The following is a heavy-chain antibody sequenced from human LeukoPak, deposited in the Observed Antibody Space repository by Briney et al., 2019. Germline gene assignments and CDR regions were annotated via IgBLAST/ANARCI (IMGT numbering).Heavy chain of an antibody. D-gene: IGHD1-7*01. J-gene: IGHJ6*02. CDR3: ARRNYRSAECGMDV. Sequence: RPSETLSLTCTVSGGSISSGDYYWSWIRQPPGKGLEWIGYIYYSGSPYYNPSLKSRVTISVDTSKNQFSLKLSSVTAADTAVYYCARRNYRSAECGMDVWGQGTTVTVSS. V-gene: IGHV4-30-4*01. CDR2: IYYSGSP. CDR1: GGSISSGDYY.